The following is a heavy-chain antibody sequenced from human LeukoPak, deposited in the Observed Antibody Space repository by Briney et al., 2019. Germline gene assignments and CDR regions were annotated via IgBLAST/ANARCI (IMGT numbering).Heavy chain of an antibody. CDR2: IRYDGSNK. J-gene: IGHJ4*02. Sequence: GGSLRLSCAASGFTFSGSGMHWVRQAPGKGLEWVTFIRYDGSNKYYTDSVKGRFTISRDNSKNTLYLPMDSLRAEDTAVDYCARDYDFWSGYYSPTRGYFGYWGQGTLVTVSS. V-gene: IGHV3-30*02. CDR3: ARDYDFWSGYYSPTRGYFGY. CDR1: GFTFSGSG. D-gene: IGHD3-3*01.